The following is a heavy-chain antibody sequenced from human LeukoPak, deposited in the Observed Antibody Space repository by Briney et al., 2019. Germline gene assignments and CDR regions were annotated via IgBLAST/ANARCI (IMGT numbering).Heavy chain of an antibody. CDR3: ARHRVTHFDY. CDR2: INQDASET. Sequence: GSLSLSCAASGFPFSSYWMSWVRQAPGKGLGWVAKINQDASETYHVDSVKGRFSISRDNAKNSLSLQMNSLRAEDTAVYYCARHRVTHFDYWGQGTLVTVSS. CDR1: GFPFSSYW. V-gene: IGHV3-7*01. D-gene: IGHD2-21*02. J-gene: IGHJ4*02.